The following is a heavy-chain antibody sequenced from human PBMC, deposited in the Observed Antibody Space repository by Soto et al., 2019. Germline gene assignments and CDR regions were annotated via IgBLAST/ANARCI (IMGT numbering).Heavy chain of an antibody. V-gene: IGHV3-23*01. Sequence: PGRFKRPSGASSGFTFSSYAMNWVRQAPGKGLEWVSTISGSGAHTYYADSVKGRFTISRDNSKNTLYLQMNSLRAEDTAVYYCAYTPVAPTVDWGQGTLVTVSS. CDR2: ISGSGAHT. CDR3: AYTPVAPTVD. CDR1: GFTFSSYA. D-gene: IGHD3-16*01. J-gene: IGHJ4*02.